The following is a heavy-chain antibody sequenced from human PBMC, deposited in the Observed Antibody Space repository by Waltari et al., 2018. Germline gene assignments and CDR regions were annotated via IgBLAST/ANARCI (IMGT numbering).Heavy chain of an antibody. D-gene: IGHD3-22*01. Sequence: QLQLQESGPGLVKPSETLSLTCTVSGGSISSSMYYWGWIRQPPGKGLEWIGSIYYSGSTYYNPSLKSRVTISVDTSKNQFSLKLSSVTAADTAVYYCARAQYDSSGYYYYYFDYWGQGTLVTVSS. CDR2: IYYSGST. J-gene: IGHJ4*02. V-gene: IGHV4-39*07. CDR1: GGSISSSMYY. CDR3: ARAQYDSSGYYYYYFDY.